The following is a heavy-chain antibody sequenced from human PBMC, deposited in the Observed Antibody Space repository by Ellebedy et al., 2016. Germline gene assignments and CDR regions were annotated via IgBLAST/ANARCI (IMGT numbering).Heavy chain of an antibody. D-gene: IGHD6-6*01. V-gene: IGHV4-39*01. J-gene: IGHJ4*02. Sequence: SETLSLTSTVSSGSISSSSYYWGWIRQPPGKGLEWIGSIYYSGSTYYNPSLKSRVTISVDTSKNQFSLKLSSVTAADTAVYYCASLPRYSSSSGSNWGQGTLVTVSS. CDR1: SGSISSSSYY. CDR3: ASLPRYSSSSGSN. CDR2: IYYSGST.